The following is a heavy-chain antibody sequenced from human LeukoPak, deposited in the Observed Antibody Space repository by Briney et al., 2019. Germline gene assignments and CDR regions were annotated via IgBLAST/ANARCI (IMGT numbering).Heavy chain of an antibody. CDR2: INHSGST. V-gene: IGHV4-34*01. CDR1: GGSFSGYY. D-gene: IGHD2-2*01. J-gene: IGHJ4*02. Sequence: PSETLSLTCAVYGGSFSGYYWSWIRQPPGKGLEWIGEINHSGSTNYNPSLKSRVTISVDTSKNQFSLKLSSVTAADTAVYYCARVIYQLLSIDYWGQGTLVTVSS. CDR3: ARVIYQLLSIDY.